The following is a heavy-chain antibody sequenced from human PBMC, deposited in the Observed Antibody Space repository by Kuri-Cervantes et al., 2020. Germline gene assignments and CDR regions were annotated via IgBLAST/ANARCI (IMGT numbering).Heavy chain of an antibody. D-gene: IGHD4-17*01. CDR1: GFTFSDHS. CDR2: ISSSSSHI. Sequence: GESLKISCGASGFTFSDHSMNWVRQAPGKGLEWVAAISSSSSHIYYGDSVKGRFTISRDNVKNSLYLQMNSLRAEDTAVYYCARHNDYGDYGGLGYFDYWGQGTLVTVSS. J-gene: IGHJ4*02. CDR3: ARHNDYGDYGGLGYFDY. V-gene: IGHV3-21*04.